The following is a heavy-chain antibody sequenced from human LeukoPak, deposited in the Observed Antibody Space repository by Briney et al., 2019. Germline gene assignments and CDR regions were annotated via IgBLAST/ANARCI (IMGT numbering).Heavy chain of an antibody. V-gene: IGHV3-20*04. CDR3: AELGITMIGGV. J-gene: IGHJ6*04. D-gene: IGHD3-10*02. Sequence: GGSPRLSCAASGFTFDDYGMSWVRQAPGKGLEWVSGINWNGRSTAYADSVKGRFTISRDNAKNSLYLQMNSLRAEDTAVYYCAELGITMIGGVWGKGTTVTISS. CDR1: GFTFDDYG. CDR2: INWNGRST.